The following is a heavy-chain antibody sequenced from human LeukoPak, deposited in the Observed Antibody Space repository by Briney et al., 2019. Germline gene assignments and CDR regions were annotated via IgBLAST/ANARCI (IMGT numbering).Heavy chain of an antibody. V-gene: IGHV1-69*13. Sequence: ASVKVSCKASGGTFSSYAISWVRQAPGQGLEWMGGIIPIFGTANYAQKFQGRVTITADESTSTAYMELSSLRSEDTAVYYCARARALPNDAFDIWGQGAMVTVSS. CDR1: GGTFSSYA. J-gene: IGHJ3*02. CDR2: IIPIFGTA. CDR3: ARARALPNDAFDI.